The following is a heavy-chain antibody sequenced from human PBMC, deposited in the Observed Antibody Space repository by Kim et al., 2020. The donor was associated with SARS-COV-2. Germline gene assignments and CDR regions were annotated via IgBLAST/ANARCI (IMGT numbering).Heavy chain of an antibody. CDR2: ISYDGSNK. V-gene: IGHV3-30*04. J-gene: IGHJ4*02. D-gene: IGHD3-9*01. CDR3: ARAEFYDILTPIDY. Sequence: GGSLRLSCAASGFTFSSYAMHWVRQAPGKGLEWVAVISYDGSNKYYVDSVKGRFTISRDNSKNTLYLQMNSLRAEDTAVYYCARAEFYDILTPIDYWGQGTLVTVSS. CDR1: GFTFSSYA.